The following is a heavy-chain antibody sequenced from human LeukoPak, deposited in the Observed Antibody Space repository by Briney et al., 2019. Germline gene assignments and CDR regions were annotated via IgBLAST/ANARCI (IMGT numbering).Heavy chain of an antibody. V-gene: IGHV4-39*01. CDR2: IYYSGST. D-gene: IGHD4-23*01. J-gene: IGHJ3*02. CDR1: GGSISSSSYY. Sequence: SETLSLTRTVSGGSISSSSYYWGWIRQPPGKGLEWIESIYYSGSTYYNPSRKSRVTISVDTSKNQFSLKLSSVTAADTAVYYCARLDGSAKATVVTLGAFDIWGQGTMVTVSS. CDR3: ARLDGSAKATVVTLGAFDI.